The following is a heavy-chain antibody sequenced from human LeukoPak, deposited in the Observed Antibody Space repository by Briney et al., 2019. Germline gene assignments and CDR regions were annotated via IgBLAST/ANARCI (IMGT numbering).Heavy chain of an antibody. CDR3: AKRYCSDGVYYFFDD. J-gene: IGHJ4*02. CDR2: ISGSGGST. Sequence: GGSLRLSCAASGFIFSNYVMTWVRQAPGKGLEWVSLISGSGGSTHYADSVKGRFTISRDNSKNTLDLQMSSLRAEDTAVYYCAKRYCSDGVYYFFDDWGQGTLVTVSS. CDR1: GFIFSNYV. V-gene: IGHV3-23*01. D-gene: IGHD2-8*01.